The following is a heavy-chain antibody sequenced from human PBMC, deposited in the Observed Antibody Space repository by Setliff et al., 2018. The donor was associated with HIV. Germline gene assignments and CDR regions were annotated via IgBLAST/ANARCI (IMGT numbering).Heavy chain of an antibody. CDR3: ARTRALTSRSHTLFHALDV. Sequence: GGSLRLSCAASGFTFSSAWMGWVRQAPAKGLEWVANISPDGSATYYVDSVKGRFTVSRDNTRNSLSPQLNSLQAEDTAIYYCARTRALTSRSHTLFHALDVWGRGTPVTVSS. D-gene: IGHD1-26*01. CDR1: GFTFSSAW. CDR2: ISPDGSAT. J-gene: IGHJ6*02. V-gene: IGHV3-7*01.